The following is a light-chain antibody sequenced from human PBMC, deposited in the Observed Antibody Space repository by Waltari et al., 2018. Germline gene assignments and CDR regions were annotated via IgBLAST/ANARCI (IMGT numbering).Light chain of an antibody. J-gene: IGKJ2*03. V-gene: IGKV1-39*01. Sequence: DIQVTQSPSSLSASVRDSVPITCRASQSNYNYLNWYQTKPGKAPKRLIYTPSSLQSGVPSRFTGSGSGTDYTLTISGLQPEDFATYSCQQSYSLPYSFGLGTVVEV. CDR3: QQSYSLPYS. CDR2: TPS. CDR1: QSNYNY.